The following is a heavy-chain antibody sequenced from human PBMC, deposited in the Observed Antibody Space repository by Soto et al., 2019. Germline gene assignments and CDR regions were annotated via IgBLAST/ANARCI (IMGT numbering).Heavy chain of an antibody. CDR3: TRGAWVDISGHYYMDV. D-gene: IGHD2-15*01. J-gene: IGHJ6*03. V-gene: IGHV6-1*01. Sequence: SQTLSLSCDNAGDSLSGSISGSDWVWQTQSGGLEWQGRTYYRSKWYYTYAASVKSRINVSPDTSKDEFSLQLYSVTPEETAVYYCTRGAWVDISGHYYMDVWDKGTTVTVSS. CDR1: GDSLSGSISG. CDR2: TYYRSKWYY.